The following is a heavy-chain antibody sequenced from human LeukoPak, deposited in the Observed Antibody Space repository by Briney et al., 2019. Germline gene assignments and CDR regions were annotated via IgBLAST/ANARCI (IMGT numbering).Heavy chain of an antibody. J-gene: IGHJ4*02. V-gene: IGHV4-59*01. CDR2: IYYSGST. CDR1: GGSISSYY. D-gene: IGHD1-26*01. CDR3: ATWSGSYPYYFDY. Sequence: SETLSLTCTVSGGSISSYYCSWIRQPPGKGLEWLGYIYYSGSTNYNPSLKSRVTISVDTSKNLFSLKLSSVTAADSAVYYCATWSGSYPYYFDYWGQGTLVTVSS.